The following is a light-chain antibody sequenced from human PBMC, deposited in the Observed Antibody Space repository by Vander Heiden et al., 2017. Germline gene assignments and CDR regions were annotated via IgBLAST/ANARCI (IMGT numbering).Light chain of an antibody. CDR1: QSVSSSY. V-gene: IGKV3-20*01. J-gene: IGKJ2*01. Sequence: EIVLTQSPGTLSLSPGDRATLPCRASQSVSSSYLAWYQQKPGQAPRLLIYGASSRATGIPDRFSGSGSGTDFTLTITTLEPEDFAVYYCQQYGGSPPYTFGQGTKLEIE. CDR2: GAS. CDR3: QQYGGSPPYT.